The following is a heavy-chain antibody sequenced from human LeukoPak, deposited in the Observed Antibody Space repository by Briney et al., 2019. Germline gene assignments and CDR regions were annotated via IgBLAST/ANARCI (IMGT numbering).Heavy chain of an antibody. Sequence: PGGSLRLSCAASGFTFSGYAMHWVRQAPGKGLEWVAVISYDGSNKYYADSVKGRFTISRDNSKNTLYLQMNSLRAEDTAVFYCARDYGSGSYSNLGGFDYWGQGTLVTVSS. CDR3: ARDYGSGSYSNLGGFDY. CDR1: GFTFSGYA. CDR2: ISYDGSNK. V-gene: IGHV3-30-3*01. J-gene: IGHJ4*02. D-gene: IGHD3-10*01.